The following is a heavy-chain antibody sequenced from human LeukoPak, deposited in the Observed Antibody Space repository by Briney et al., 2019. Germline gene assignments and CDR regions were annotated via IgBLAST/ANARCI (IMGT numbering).Heavy chain of an antibody. CDR1: GGTFSSYA. V-gene: IGHV1-8*02. D-gene: IGHD5-24*01. Sequence: GSSVKVSCKASGGTFSSYAISWVRQATGQGLEWMGWMNPNSGNTGYAQKFQGRVTMTRNTSISTAYMELSSLRSEDTAVYYCASDSYVAGFDPWGQGTLVTVSS. CDR2: MNPNSGNT. J-gene: IGHJ5*02. CDR3: ASDSYVAGFDP.